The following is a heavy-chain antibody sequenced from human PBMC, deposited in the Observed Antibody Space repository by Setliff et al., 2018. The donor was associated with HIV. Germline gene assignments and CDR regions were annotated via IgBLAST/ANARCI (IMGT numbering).Heavy chain of an antibody. CDR2: IYYSGAT. D-gene: IGHD5-18*01. Sequence: SETLSLTCTVSNDSINYQYWAWIRQPPGKGLEWIGSIYYSGATNYLPSLKSRVTMSLDTSKNQFSLKMTSVTAADTALYYCSNWNTTIDEDAWGQGTLVTVSS. V-gene: IGHV4-59*11. CDR3: SNWNTTIDEDA. J-gene: IGHJ5*02. CDR1: NDSINYQY.